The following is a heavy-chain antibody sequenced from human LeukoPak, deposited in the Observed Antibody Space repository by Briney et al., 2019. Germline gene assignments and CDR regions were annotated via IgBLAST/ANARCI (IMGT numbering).Heavy chain of an antibody. J-gene: IGHJ5*02. Sequence: PGASVKVSCKASGYTFTSYGISWVRQAPGQGLEWMGWISAYNGNTNYAQKLQGRVTMTTDTSTSTAYMELRSLRSDDTAVYYCARATTVTTVPDWFDPWGQGTLVTVSS. CDR2: ISAYNGNT. CDR1: GYTFTSYG. CDR3: ARATTVTTVPDWFDP. D-gene: IGHD4-17*01. V-gene: IGHV1-18*01.